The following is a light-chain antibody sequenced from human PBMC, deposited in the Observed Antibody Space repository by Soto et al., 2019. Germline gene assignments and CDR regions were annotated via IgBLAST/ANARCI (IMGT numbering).Light chain of an antibody. J-gene: IGKJ5*01. CDR3: QHANSFPIT. CDR1: QGIRND. Sequence: AIQMTQSPSSLSASVGDRVTITCRASQGIRNDLDWFQQKPGKAPKLLIYAASNLQSGVPARFSGSGSGTDFTLTISSLQPEDFATYYCQHANSFPITFGQGTRLEI. CDR2: AAS. V-gene: IGKV1-6*01.